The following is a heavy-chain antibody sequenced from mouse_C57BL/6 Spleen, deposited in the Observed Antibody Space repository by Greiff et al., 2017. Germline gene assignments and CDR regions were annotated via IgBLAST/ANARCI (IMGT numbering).Heavy chain of an antibody. CDR1: GFNIKNTY. Sequence: EVQLKQAVAELVRPGASVKLSCTASGFNIKNTYMHWVKQRPEQGLEWIGRIDPANGNTKYAPKFQGKATITADTSSNTAYLQLSSLTSEDTAIYYCAYYYGSSLYYFDYWGQGTTLTVSS. V-gene: IGHV14-3*01. D-gene: IGHD1-1*01. J-gene: IGHJ2*01. CDR2: IDPANGNT. CDR3: AYYYGSSLYYFDY.